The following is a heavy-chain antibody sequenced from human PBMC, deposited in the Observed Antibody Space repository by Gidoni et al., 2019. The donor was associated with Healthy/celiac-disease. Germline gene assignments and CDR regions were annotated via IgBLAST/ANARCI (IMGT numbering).Heavy chain of an antibody. D-gene: IGHD6-13*01. V-gene: IGHV4-34*01. Sequence: QVQLQQWRAGLLKPSETLSLSCAVYGGSFSGYYWSWIRPPPGKGLEWIGEINHSGSTNYNPSLKSRVTISVDTSKNQFSLKLSSVTAADTAVYYCARGGTDSSSWYHNYYYYYGMDVWGKGTTVTVSS. CDR1: GGSFSGYY. CDR3: ARGGTDSSSWYHNYYYYYGMDV. J-gene: IGHJ6*04. CDR2: INHSGST.